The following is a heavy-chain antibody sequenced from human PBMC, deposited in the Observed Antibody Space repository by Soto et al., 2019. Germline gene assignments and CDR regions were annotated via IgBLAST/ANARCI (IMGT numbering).Heavy chain of an antibody. CDR1: GFTFSSYG. Sequence: QVQLVESGGGVVQPGRSLRLSCAASGFTFSSYGMHWVRQAPGKGLEWVAVISYDGSNKYHADSVKGRFTISRDNSKNTLYLQMNSLSAEDTAVYYCAKDSPNMMGGMDVWGRGTTVTVSS. CDR3: AKDSPNMMGGMDV. V-gene: IGHV3-30*18. CDR2: ISYDGSNK. D-gene: IGHD3-16*01. J-gene: IGHJ6*02.